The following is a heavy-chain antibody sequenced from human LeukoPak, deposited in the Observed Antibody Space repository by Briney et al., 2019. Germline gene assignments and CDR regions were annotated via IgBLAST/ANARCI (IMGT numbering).Heavy chain of an antibody. CDR2: MNPNSGNT. Sequence: ASVKVSCKASGYTFTGYYMHWVRQASGQGLEWMGWMNPNSGNTGYAQKFQGRVTMARTTSISTAYMELSSLRSEDTAVYYCVRGLAGGRDYWGQGTLVTVSS. CDR3: VRGLAGGRDY. D-gene: IGHD3-16*01. V-gene: IGHV1-8*02. J-gene: IGHJ4*02. CDR1: GYTFTGYY.